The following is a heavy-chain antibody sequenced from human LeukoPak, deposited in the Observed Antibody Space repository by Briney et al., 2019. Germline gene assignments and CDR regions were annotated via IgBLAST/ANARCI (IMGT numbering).Heavy chain of an antibody. V-gene: IGHV1-18*01. CDR2: ISAYNGNT. J-gene: IGHJ5*02. CDR3: ARDSCPFGVVTCANWFDP. CDR1: GYTFTSYG. Sequence: ASVKVSCKASGYTFTSYGISWVRQAPGQGLEWMGWISAYNGNTNYAQKFQGRVTITADESTSTAYMELSSLRSEDTAVYYCARDSCPFGVVTCANWFDPWGQGTLVTVSS. D-gene: IGHD3-3*01.